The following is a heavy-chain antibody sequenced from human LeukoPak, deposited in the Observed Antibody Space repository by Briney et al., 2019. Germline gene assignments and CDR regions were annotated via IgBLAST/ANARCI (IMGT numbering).Heavy chain of an antibody. J-gene: IGHJ4*02. CDR1: GFTFSSYA. V-gene: IGHV3-23*01. CDR2: ISGSGGST. D-gene: IGHD6-19*01. CDR3: ARDRGSGWYSGY. Sequence: GGSLRLSCAASGFTFSSYAMSWVRQAPGKGLEWVSAISGSGGSTYYADSVKGRFTISRDNSKNTLYLQMNSLRAEDTAVYYCARDRGSGWYSGYWGQGTLVTVSS.